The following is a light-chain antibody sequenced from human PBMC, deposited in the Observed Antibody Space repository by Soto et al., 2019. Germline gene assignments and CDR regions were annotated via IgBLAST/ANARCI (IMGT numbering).Light chain of an antibody. Sequence: DIQMTQSPSSVSASVGDRVTITCRASQGISTWLAWYQQKPGKAPKLLNYAASTLRNGVQSRFSGSGSVTVSTLTIDILHPHVFATYYCQHTDSPCTFGPGTKMDIK. CDR3: QHTDSPCT. V-gene: IGKV1-12*01. CDR1: QGISTW. J-gene: IGKJ3*01. CDR2: AAS.